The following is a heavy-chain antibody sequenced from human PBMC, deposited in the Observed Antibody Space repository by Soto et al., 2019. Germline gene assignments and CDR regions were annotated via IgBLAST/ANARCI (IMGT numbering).Heavy chain of an antibody. Sequence: QLQLQESGSGLVRPSQTLSLTCAVSGGSISSGGYSWNWIRQPPGKGLEWIGYIYHSGSTLYNPSLQSRVTRSLDKSQNQYSLKLPSVTAADTAVYYCASDQIEGNWFDPWGQRTLVTVSS. J-gene: IGHJ5*02. CDR2: IYHSGST. V-gene: IGHV4-30-2*01. CDR1: GGSISSGGYS. CDR3: ASDQIEGNWFDP.